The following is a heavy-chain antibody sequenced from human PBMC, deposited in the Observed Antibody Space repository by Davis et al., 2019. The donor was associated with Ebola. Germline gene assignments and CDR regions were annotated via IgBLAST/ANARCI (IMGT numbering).Heavy chain of an antibody. CDR2: ISSSSSYV. V-gene: IGHV3-21*01. J-gene: IGHJ4*02. CDR3: ARDPGGLYTSGWKTYYFDY. Sequence: GESLKISCAASGFTFSSYSMNWVRQAPGKGLEWVSSISSSSSYVFYTDSVKGRFTISRDNAENSLYLQMNSLRAEDTAVYYCARDPGGLYTSGWKTYYFDYWGQGTLVTVSS. CDR1: GFTFSSYS. D-gene: IGHD6-19*01.